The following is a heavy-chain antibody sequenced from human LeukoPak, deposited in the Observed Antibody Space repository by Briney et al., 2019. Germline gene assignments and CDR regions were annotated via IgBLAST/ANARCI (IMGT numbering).Heavy chain of an antibody. Sequence: GGSLRLSCAASGFTLSSYWMSWVRQAPGKGLEWVANIKEDGSERYYVDSVKGRFTISRDNAKNSLYLHMNSLTAEDTAMYYCARDWVAGVPFDAFDIWGQGTMVSVSS. CDR1: GFTLSSYW. J-gene: IGHJ3*02. D-gene: IGHD3-10*01. CDR2: IKEDGSER. CDR3: ARDWVAGVPFDAFDI. V-gene: IGHV3-7*03.